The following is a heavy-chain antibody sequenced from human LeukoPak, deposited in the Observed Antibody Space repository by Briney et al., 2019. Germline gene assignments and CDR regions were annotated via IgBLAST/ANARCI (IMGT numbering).Heavy chain of an antibody. CDR2: IYSGGST. J-gene: IGHJ4*02. D-gene: IGHD3-3*01. Sequence: GGSLRLSCAASGFTVSSNYMSWVRQAPGKGLEWVSVIYSGGSTYYADSVKGRFTISRDNSKNTLYLQMNSLRAEDTAVYYCARGFLEWLYFDYWGQGTLVTVSS. CDR1: GFTVSSNY. CDR3: ARGFLEWLYFDY. V-gene: IGHV3-53*05.